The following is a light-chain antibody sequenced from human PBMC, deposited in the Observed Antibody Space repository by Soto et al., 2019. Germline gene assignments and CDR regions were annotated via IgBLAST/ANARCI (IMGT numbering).Light chain of an antibody. CDR2: GAS. CDR1: QSVGST. J-gene: IGKJ4*01. CDR3: QHYSNWLS. V-gene: IGKV3-15*01. Sequence: EIVLTQSPATLSVSPGDRVTLSCRASQSVGSTLAWYQQKPGQPPRLVIRGASTRATGVPARFGGSGSGTEFTLTIHSLQSEDFAVYFCQHYSNWLSFGGGTKVEI.